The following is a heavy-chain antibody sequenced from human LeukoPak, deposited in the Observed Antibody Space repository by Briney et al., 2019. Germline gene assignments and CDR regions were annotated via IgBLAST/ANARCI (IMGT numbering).Heavy chain of an antibody. CDR3: AKNIGDYNSHYFDY. CDR2: ISYDGGKK. V-gene: IGHV3-30*18. D-gene: IGHD2-21*02. CDR1: EFTFSMYG. Sequence: GGSLRLFCAASEFTFSMYGMHWVRQAPGKGLEWVSVISYDGGKKNYADSVKGRFTISRDNSKNTLFLQMNSLRAEDTAVYYCAKNIGDYNSHYFDYWGQGTLVTVSS. J-gene: IGHJ4*02.